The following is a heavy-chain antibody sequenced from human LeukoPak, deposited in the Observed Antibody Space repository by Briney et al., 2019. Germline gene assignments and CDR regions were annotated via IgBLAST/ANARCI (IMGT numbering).Heavy chain of an antibody. CDR1: GFTFSSYE. CDR3: ARTRYYDSSGYYFDDAFDI. Sequence: QTGGSLRLSCAASGFTFSSYEMNWVRQAPGKGLEWVSYISSSGSTIYYADSVKGRFTISRDNAKNSLSLQMNSLRAEDTAVYYCARTRYYDSSGYYFDDAFDIWGQGTMVTVSS. D-gene: IGHD3-22*01. V-gene: IGHV3-48*03. CDR2: ISSSGSTI. J-gene: IGHJ3*02.